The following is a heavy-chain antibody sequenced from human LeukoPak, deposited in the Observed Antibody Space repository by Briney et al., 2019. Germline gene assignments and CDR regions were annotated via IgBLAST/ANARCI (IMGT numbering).Heavy chain of an antibody. J-gene: IGHJ4*02. CDR3: ASSGVKTTFTGEIDY. V-gene: IGHV3-33*01. D-gene: IGHD1/OR15-1a*01. Sequence: PGGSLRLSCAASGFTFSSYGMRWVRQAPGKGLEWVAVIWYDGSNKYYADSVKGRFTISRDNSKNTLYLQMNSLRAEDTAVYYCASSGVKTTFTGEIDYWGQGTLVTVSS. CDR2: IWYDGSNK. CDR1: GFTFSSYG.